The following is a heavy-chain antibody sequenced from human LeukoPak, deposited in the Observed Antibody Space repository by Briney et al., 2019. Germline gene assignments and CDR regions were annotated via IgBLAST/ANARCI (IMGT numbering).Heavy chain of an antibody. D-gene: IGHD5-18*01. Sequence: PGGSLRLSCAASGFTFSSYWMSWVRQAPGKGLEWVANIKQDGSEKYYVDSVKGRFTISRDNAKNSLYLQMNSLRAEDTAVYYCARVPSGYSYGFFDYWGQGTLVTVSS. CDR2: IKQDGSEK. V-gene: IGHV3-7*01. J-gene: IGHJ4*02. CDR3: ARVPSGYSYGFFDY. CDR1: GFTFSSYW.